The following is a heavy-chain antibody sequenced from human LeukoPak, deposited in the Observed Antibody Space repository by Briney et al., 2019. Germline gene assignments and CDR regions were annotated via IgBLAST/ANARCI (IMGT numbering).Heavy chain of an antibody. CDR3: ARARDSSGYYPSPFDY. CDR1: GGSFSGYY. Sequence: PSETLSLTCAVYGGSFSGYYWSWIRQPPGKGLQWIGEINHSGSTNYNPSLKSRVTISVDTSKNQFSLKLSSVTAADTAVYYCARARDSSGYYPSPFDYWGQGTLVTVSS. J-gene: IGHJ4*02. V-gene: IGHV4-34*01. CDR2: INHSGST. D-gene: IGHD3-22*01.